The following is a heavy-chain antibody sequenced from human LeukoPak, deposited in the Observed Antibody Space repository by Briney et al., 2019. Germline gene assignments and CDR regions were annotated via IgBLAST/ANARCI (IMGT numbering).Heavy chain of an antibody. CDR3: ARQSRSGYPNWFGP. CDR2: INHSGST. D-gene: IGHD3-22*01. J-gene: IGHJ5*02. CDR1: GGSFSGYY. V-gene: IGHV4-34*09. Sequence: SETLSLTCAVYGGSFSGYYWSWIRQPPGKGLEWIGEINHSGSTNYNPSLKSRVTISVDTSKNQFSLKLSSVTAADTAVYYCARQSRSGYPNWFGPWGQGTLVTVSS.